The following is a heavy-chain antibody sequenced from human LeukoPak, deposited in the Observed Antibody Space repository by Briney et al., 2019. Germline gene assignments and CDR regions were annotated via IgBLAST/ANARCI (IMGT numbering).Heavy chain of an antibody. Sequence: GESLKISCKASGYRFTNHWIGWVRQMPGKGLEFMGIIYPGDSDTRCSPSFQGHVTISADKSLRIAYLQWSSLKASDSAMYYCARLGDGDYVPFDYWGQGTLVTVSS. V-gene: IGHV5-51*01. CDR1: GYRFTNHW. J-gene: IGHJ4*02. CDR3: ARLGDGDYVPFDY. CDR2: IYPGDSDT. D-gene: IGHD4-17*01.